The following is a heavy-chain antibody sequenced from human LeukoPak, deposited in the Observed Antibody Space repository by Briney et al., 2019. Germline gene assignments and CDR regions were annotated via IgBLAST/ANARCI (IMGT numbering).Heavy chain of an antibody. CDR3: ARREALASPFDF. CDR2: LDYSGST. J-gene: IGHJ4*02. D-gene: IGHD6-19*01. CDR1: GDSIRNSRYS. Sequence: TSETLSLTCTVSGDSIRNSRYSWGWIRQSPRKGQEWIGSLDYSGSTYYNPSLKSRVTISVDTSKNQSSLRLSSVTAADTAVYYCARREALASPFDFWGQGTLVTVSS. V-gene: IGHV4-39*01.